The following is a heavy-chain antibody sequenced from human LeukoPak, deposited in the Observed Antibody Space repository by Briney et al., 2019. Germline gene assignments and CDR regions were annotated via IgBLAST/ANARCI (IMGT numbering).Heavy chain of an antibody. CDR3: ARGHGIPPDH. Sequence: SETLSLTCTVSGGSMRNYYWNWIRQPPGKGLEWIGYIYYSGSTNYNPSLESRVTISVDTSRNQFSLRLSSVTAADTAVYYCARGHGIPPDHWGQGTLITVSS. J-gene: IGHJ4*02. D-gene: IGHD1-1*01. CDR2: IYYSGST. V-gene: IGHV4-59*01. CDR1: GGSMRNYY.